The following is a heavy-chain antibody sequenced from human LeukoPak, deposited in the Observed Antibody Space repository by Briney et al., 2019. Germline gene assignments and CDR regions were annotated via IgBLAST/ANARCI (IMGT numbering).Heavy chain of an antibody. V-gene: IGHV1-24*01. J-gene: IGHJ5*02. CDR1: GYTLTELS. CDR3: ARDAVEVVPAAMYYNWFDP. CDR2: FDPEDGET. D-gene: IGHD2-2*01. Sequence: ASVKVSCKVSGYTLTELSMHWVRQAPGKGLEWMGGFDPEDGETIYAQKFQGRVTMTEDTSTDTAYMELSSLRSEDTAVYYCARDAVEVVPAAMYYNWFDPWGQGTLVTVSS.